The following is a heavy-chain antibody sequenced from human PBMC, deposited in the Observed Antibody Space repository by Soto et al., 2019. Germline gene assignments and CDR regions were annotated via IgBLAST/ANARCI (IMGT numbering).Heavy chain of an antibody. CDR3: AKEARFLEWLLYYYYMDV. J-gene: IGHJ6*03. Sequence: GVSLRLSCAASGFTFSSYGMHWVRQAPGKGLEWVAVISYDGSNKYYADSVKGRFTISRDNSKNTLYLQMNSLRAEDTAVYYCAKEARFLEWLLYYYYMDVWGKGTTVTVSS. CDR2: ISYDGSNK. CDR1: GFTFSSYG. V-gene: IGHV3-30*18. D-gene: IGHD3-3*01.